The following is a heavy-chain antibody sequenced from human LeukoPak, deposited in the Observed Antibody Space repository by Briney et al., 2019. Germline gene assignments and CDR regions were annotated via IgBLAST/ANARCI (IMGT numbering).Heavy chain of an antibody. CDR3: IGSGGWPGY. V-gene: IGHV3-74*01. Sequence: GGSLRLSCAASGFAFSSYWMHWVRQAPGKGLVWVSRIASDGSTVYADSVKGRFTISRDNAKDTVYLQMNSLRVEDTAVYYCIGSGGWPGYWGQGTLVTVSS. CDR2: IASDGST. J-gene: IGHJ4*02. D-gene: IGHD1-26*01. CDR1: GFAFSSYW.